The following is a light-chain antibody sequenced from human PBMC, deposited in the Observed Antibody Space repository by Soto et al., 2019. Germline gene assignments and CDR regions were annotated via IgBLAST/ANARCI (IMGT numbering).Light chain of an antibody. J-gene: IGKJ5*01. CDR1: QSISNN. CDR2: GAS. V-gene: IGKV3-15*01. CDR3: QQYNNWPPIT. Sequence: EIGMTQSAATRSVSPGERATLSCGASQSISNNLAWYQQQPGQTPRLLIYGASTTATGIPARFSGSGTGTEFTLTISSLQSEDFAVYYCQQYNNWPPITFGQGTRLEI.